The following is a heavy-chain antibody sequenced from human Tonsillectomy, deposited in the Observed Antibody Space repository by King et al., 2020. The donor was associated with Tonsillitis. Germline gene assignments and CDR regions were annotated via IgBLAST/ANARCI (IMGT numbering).Heavy chain of an antibody. V-gene: IGHV2-70*01. J-gene: IGHJ4*02. CDR3: ARINNDFWSGYTDY. CDR1: GFSLSTSGMC. CDR2: IDWDDDK. D-gene: IGHD3-3*01. Sequence: TLKESGPALVRPTQTLTLTCTFSGFSLSTSGMCVSWIRQPPGKALEWLALIDWDDDKYYSTSLKTRLTISKVTSRNQVVLTMTNMDPVDSATYYCARINNDFWSGYTDYWGQGTLVTVSS.